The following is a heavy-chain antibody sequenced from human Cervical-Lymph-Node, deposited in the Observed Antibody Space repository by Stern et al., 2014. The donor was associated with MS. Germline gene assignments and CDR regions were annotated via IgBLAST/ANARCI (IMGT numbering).Heavy chain of an antibody. CDR3: ARDAPGTALALFDY. D-gene: IGHD1-14*01. V-gene: IGHV1-69*17. CDR1: GGTSHSNG. CDR2: IIPMFAIS. Sequence: VQLVESGAEVKKPGSSVRVSCKASGGTSHSNGISWVRQAPGQGLEWMGRIIPMFAISDYAEKFQARVTLTADKSTNTVYMELRSLRHEDTAVYYCARDAPGTALALFDYWGQGSLVTVSS. J-gene: IGHJ4*02.